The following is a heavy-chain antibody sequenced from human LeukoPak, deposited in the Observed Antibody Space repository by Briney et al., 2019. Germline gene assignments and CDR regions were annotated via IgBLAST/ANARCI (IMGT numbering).Heavy chain of an antibody. J-gene: IGHJ4*02. V-gene: IGHV4-59*01. D-gene: IGHD3-3*01. CDR3: ARILRFYYFDY. CDR1: GGSFSGYY. Sequence: SETLSLTCAVYGGSFSGYYWSWIRQPPGKGLEWIGYIYYSGSTNYNPSLKSRVTISVDTSKNQFSLKLSSVTAADTAVYYCARILRFYYFDYWGQGTLVTVSS. CDR2: IYYSGST.